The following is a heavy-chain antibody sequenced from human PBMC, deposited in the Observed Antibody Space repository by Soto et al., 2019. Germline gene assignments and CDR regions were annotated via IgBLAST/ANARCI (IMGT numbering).Heavy chain of an antibody. CDR2: ISSSSGTI. J-gene: IGHJ6*01. V-gene: IGHV3-48*02. CDR3: VRDLSITVFGVVTKTRGLVRWGYGMEV. Sequence: PGGSRRLSCAPSGFICISYTMNWVRQAPGKGQYWVSSISSSSGTIYYEDSVKGRFTISRDNAKNLLYRQMNGMRDEDTAVYYCVRDLSITVFGVVTKTRGLVRWGYGMEVWGQGTTVTVYS. D-gene: IGHD3-3*01. CDR1: GFICISYT.